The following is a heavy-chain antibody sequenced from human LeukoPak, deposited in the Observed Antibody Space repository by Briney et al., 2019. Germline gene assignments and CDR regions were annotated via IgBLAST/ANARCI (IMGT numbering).Heavy chain of an antibody. Sequence: GGSLRLSCEASGFTFSSYAMSWVRQAPGKGLEWVSAISGSGGSTYYADSVKGRFTIPRDNSKNTLYLQMNSLRAEDTAVYYCAKLGVRSAAIVAVAGSGHHLDYWGQGTLVTVSS. D-gene: IGHD6-19*01. CDR2: ISGSGGST. CDR1: GFTFSSYA. J-gene: IGHJ4*02. CDR3: AKLGVRSAAIVAVAGSGHHLDY. V-gene: IGHV3-23*01.